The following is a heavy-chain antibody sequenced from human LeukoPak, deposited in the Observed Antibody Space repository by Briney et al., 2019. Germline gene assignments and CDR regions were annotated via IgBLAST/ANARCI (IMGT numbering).Heavy chain of an antibody. D-gene: IGHD3-10*01. CDR1: GGTFSSYA. Sequence: ASVKVSCKASGGTFSSYAISWVRQAPGQGLEWMGRIIPIFGTANYAQKFQGRVTITTDESTSTAYMELSSLRSEDTAVYYCARRGTGGELIHYSPGYMDVWGKGTTVTVSS. V-gene: IGHV1-69*05. CDR2: IIPIFGTA. CDR3: ARRGTGGELIHYSPGYMDV. J-gene: IGHJ6*03.